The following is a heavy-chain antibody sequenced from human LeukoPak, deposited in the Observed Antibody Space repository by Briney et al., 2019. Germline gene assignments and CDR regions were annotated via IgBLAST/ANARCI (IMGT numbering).Heavy chain of an antibody. CDR1: GGTFSSYA. V-gene: IGHV1-69*13. D-gene: IGHD6-13*01. CDR2: IIPIFGTA. J-gene: IGHJ4*02. CDR3: ARGIAAGTTTIPFDY. Sequence: EASVKVSCKASGGTFSSYAISWVRQAPGQGLEWMGGIIPIFGTANYAQKFQGRVTITADESTSTAYTELSSLRSEDTAVYYCARGIAAGTTTIPFDYWGQGTLVTVSS.